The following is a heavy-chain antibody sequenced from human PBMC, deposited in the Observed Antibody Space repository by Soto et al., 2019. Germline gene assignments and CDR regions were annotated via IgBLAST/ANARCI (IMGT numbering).Heavy chain of an antibody. V-gene: IGHV4-30-4*01. CDR3: ARDFADCSGGSCYSGWFDP. D-gene: IGHD2-15*01. Sequence: SETLSLTCTVSGGSISSGDYYWSWIRQPPXKGLEWIGYIYYSGSTYYNPSLKSRVTISVDTSKNQFSLKLSSVTAADTAVYYCARDFADCSGGSCYSGWFDPWGQGPLVTVSS. CDR2: IYYSGST. CDR1: GGSISSGDYY. J-gene: IGHJ5*02.